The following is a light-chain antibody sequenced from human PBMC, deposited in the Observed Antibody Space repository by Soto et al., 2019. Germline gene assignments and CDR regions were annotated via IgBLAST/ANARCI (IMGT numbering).Light chain of an antibody. V-gene: IGKV2-28*01. J-gene: IGKJ1*01. CDR2: LGS. CDR3: MQALQTPWT. Sequence: DIVMTQSPLSLPVTPGEPASISCRSSQSLLYSNGYSYLDWFLQRPGQSPQLLIYLGSNRASGVPDRFSGSGSGTDFTLKISRVEAEDVGVYYCMQALQTPWTFGPGTKVEIK. CDR1: QSLLYSNGYSY.